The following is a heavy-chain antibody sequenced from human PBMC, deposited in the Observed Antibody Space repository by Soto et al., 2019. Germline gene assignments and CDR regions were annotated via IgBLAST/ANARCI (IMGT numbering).Heavy chain of an antibody. D-gene: IGHD6-19*01. J-gene: IGHJ4*02. CDR2: IIPAAGVA. Sequence: QVQLVQSGAEVKKPGSSVKVSCKASGGTFSSYTISWVRQAPGQGLEWMGRIIPAAGVATYTQKFQGRVTITVDKSTSTAYMELRSLRSEATAVYYCAIGQWLLSGPPIFDQWCLITLVTASS. V-gene: IGHV1-69*02. CDR1: GGTFSSYT. CDR3: AIGQWLLSGPPIFDQ.